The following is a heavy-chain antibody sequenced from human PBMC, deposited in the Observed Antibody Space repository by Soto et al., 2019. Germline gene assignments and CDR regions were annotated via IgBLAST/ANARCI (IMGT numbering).Heavy chain of an antibody. Sequence: SETLSLTCAVSGFSISSGYFWAWIRQPPGKGPEWLGSIYHSGTTYYNPSVKGRVTISVDTSKNQVSLKMSSVTATDTAVYYCARGSSGYYWFDPWGQGTLVTASS. CDR2: IYHSGTT. J-gene: IGHJ5*02. D-gene: IGHD3-22*01. CDR1: GFSISSGYF. CDR3: ARGSSGYYWFDP. V-gene: IGHV4-38-2*01.